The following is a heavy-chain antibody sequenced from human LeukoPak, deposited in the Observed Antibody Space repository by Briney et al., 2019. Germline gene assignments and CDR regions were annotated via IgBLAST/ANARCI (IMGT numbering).Heavy chain of an antibody. D-gene: IGHD1-26*01. V-gene: IGHV3-48*04. CDR2: ISSGGSAI. J-gene: IGHJ5*02. CDR3: ARGGHGAADQ. CDR1: GFTFSSYS. Sequence: GGSLRLSCAASGFTFSSYSMTWVRQAPGKGLEWVSHISSGGSAIYYADSVKGRFTISRDNAKNLLFLQMNSLRAEDTAVYYCARGGHGAADQWGQGTLVTVSS.